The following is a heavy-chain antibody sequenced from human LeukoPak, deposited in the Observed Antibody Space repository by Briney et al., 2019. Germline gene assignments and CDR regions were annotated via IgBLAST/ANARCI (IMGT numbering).Heavy chain of an antibody. D-gene: IGHD2-2*01. V-gene: IGHV3-23*01. J-gene: IGHJ5*02. Sequence: PGGSLRLSCAASGFTFSSYAMSWVRQAPGKGLEWVSAISGSGGYTYYADSVKGRFTISRDNSKNTLYLQMNSLRAEDTAVYYCAKGGIVVVPPQNWFDPWGQGTLVTVSS. CDR3: AKGGIVVVPPQNWFDP. CDR2: ISGSGGYT. CDR1: GFTFSSYA.